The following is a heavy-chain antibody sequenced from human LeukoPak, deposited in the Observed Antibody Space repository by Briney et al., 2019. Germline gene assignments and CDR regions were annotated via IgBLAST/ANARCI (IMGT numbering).Heavy chain of an antibody. V-gene: IGHV1-69*04. CDR2: IIPIFGIA. CDR1: GGTFSSYA. J-gene: IGHJ6*02. D-gene: IGHD2-2*01. Sequence: SVKVSCKASGGTFSSYAISWVRQAPGQGLEWMGRIIPIFGIANYAQKFQGRVTITADKSTSTAYMELSSLGSEDTAVYYCARARTGVVPAAPYYYYGMDVWGQGTTVTVSS. CDR3: ARARTGVVPAAPYYYYGMDV.